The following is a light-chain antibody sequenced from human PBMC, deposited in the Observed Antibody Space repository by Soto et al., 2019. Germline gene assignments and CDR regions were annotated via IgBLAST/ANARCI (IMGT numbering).Light chain of an antibody. J-gene: IGLJ2*01. Sequence: QSVLTQPASVSGSPGQSITISCTGPSRAVGGYNYVSWYQQHPGEGPKLMLYDVSNRPSGVSNRFSGSKSGNTASLTISGLQAEDEADYYCSSFTTSSTWVFGGGTKLTVL. CDR3: SSFTTSSTWV. V-gene: IGLV2-14*01. CDR2: DVS. CDR1: SRAVGGYNY.